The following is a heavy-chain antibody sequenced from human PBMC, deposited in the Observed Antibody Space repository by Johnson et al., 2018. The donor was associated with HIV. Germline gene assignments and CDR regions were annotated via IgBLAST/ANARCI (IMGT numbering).Heavy chain of an antibody. CDR1: GFTFSSYW. J-gene: IGHJ3*02. CDR3: TTVEQQLAYAFDI. Sequence: EVQLVESGGGLVQPVGSLRLSCVASGFTFSSYWMSWVRQAPGKGLEWVGRIKSKTDGGTTDYAAPMKGRFTISRDDSKNTLYLQMNSLKTEDTAVYYCTTVEQQLAYAFDIWGQGTMVTVSS. CDR2: IKSKTDGGTT. V-gene: IGHV3-15*01. D-gene: IGHD6-13*01.